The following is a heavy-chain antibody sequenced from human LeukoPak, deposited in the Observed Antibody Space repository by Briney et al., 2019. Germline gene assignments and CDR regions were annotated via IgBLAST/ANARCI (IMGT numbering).Heavy chain of an antibody. Sequence: GGSLRLSCAASGFTFSSYSMAWVRQAPGKWLEWVSRISGSGGSTFYADSVKGRFTIARAHSKNTPCLQMTSLIAAGPSVDYCAKGNPGIVGARDPFDIWGKETMVTVSS. CDR3: AKGNPGIVGARDPFDI. CDR2: ISGSGGST. D-gene: IGHD1-26*01. CDR1: GFTFSSYS. J-gene: IGHJ3*02. V-gene: IGHV3-23*01.